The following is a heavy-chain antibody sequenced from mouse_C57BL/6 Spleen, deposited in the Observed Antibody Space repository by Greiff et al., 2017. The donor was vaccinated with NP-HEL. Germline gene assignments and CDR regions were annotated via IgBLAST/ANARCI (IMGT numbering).Heavy chain of an antibody. CDR2: IDPSDSYT. CDR1: GYTFTSYW. J-gene: IGHJ2*01. CDR3: ARGGYYYGSSPLDY. V-gene: IGHV1-69*01. Sequence: QVQLQQPGAELVMPGASVKLSCKASGYTFTSYWMHWVKQRPGQGLEWIGEIDPSDSYTNYNQKFKGKSTLTVDKSSSTAYMKLSSLTSEDSAVYYCARGGYYYGSSPLDYWGQGTTLTVSS. D-gene: IGHD1-1*01.